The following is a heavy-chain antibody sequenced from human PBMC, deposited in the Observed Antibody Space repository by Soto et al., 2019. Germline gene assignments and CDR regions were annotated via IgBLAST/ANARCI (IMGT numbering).Heavy chain of an antibody. CDR1: GGTFSSYA. J-gene: IGHJ6*02. CDR2: IIPIFGTA. CDR3: ARVESAVVPAAITLGGMDV. D-gene: IGHD2-2*01. Sequence: ASVKVSCKASGGTFSSYAISWVRQAPGQGLEWMGGIIPIFGTANYAQKFQGRVTITADESTSTAYMELSSLRSEDTAVHYCARVESAVVPAAITLGGMDVSGQGTTVTVS. V-gene: IGHV1-69*13.